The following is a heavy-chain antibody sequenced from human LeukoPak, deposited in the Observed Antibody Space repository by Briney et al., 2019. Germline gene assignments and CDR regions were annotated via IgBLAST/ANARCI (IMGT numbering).Heavy chain of an antibody. V-gene: IGHV3-48*04. J-gene: IGHJ4*02. CDR2: ISSSSTI. Sequence: GGSLRLSCAASGFTFSSYSMNWVRQAPGKGLEWVSYISSSSTIYYADSVKGRFTISRDNAKNSLYLQMNSLRAEDTAVYYCARRRGPFDYWGQGTLVTVSS. D-gene: IGHD3/OR15-3a*01. CDR1: GFTFSSYS. CDR3: ARRRGPFDY.